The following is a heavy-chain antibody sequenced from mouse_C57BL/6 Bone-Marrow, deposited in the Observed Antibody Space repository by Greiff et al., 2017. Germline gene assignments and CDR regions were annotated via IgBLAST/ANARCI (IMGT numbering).Heavy chain of an antibody. V-gene: IGHV1-87*01. J-gene: IGHJ4*01. D-gene: IGHD1-1*02. CDR2: GQGLEWIG. CDR1: YTFS. CDR3: TEDSAVYYWAYYAIGGRDY. Sequence: VQLQQSGPELARPWASVKISCQAFYTFSRRVHFAIRDPNYWMQWVKQRPGQGLEWIGAIYPGNGGTSYTQELKGKATLTADKTSSTAYMQLSSLTTEDSAVYYWAYYAIGGRDYWGQGTSVTVSS.